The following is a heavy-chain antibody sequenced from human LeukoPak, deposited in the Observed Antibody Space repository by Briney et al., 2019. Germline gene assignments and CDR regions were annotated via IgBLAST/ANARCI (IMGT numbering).Heavy chain of an antibody. Sequence: SETLSLTCTVSGGSISSSSYYWGWIRQPPGKGLEWIGSIYYSGSTYYNPSLKSRVTISVDTSKNQFSLKLTSVTAADTAVYYCARISEGPHYYYYYYMDVWGKGTTVTVSS. V-gene: IGHV4-39*07. CDR2: IYYSGST. D-gene: IGHD1-14*01. CDR3: ARISEGPHYYYYYYMDV. J-gene: IGHJ6*03. CDR1: GGSISSSSYY.